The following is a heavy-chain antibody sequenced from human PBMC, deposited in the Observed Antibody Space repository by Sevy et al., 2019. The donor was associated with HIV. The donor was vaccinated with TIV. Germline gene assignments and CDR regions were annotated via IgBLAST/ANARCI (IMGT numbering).Heavy chain of an antibody. V-gene: IGHV3-21*01. J-gene: IGHJ4*02. CDR3: ARGDYYGSLYXFDX. CDR2: ISSGSSYI. D-gene: IGHD3-10*01. Sequence: GGSLRLSCAASGXTFSNYFINWVRQAPGKGLEWVSSISSGSSYIFYADSVKGRFTISRDNAKNSLYLHMNSLRAEDTAVYYCARGDYYGSLYXFDXWGPGTLVTVSS. CDR1: GXTFSNYF.